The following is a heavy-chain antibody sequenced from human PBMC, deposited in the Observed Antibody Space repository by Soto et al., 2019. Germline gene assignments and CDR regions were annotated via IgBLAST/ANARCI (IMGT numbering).Heavy chain of an antibody. J-gene: IGHJ4*02. CDR2: IHYSGTT. Sequence: SETLSLTCTVSGTSISSYYWSWIRQPPGKGLEWIANIHYSGTTNYNPSLASRVTLSVDTSKNQFSLKMTSVTAADRAMYFCARYNSYAIDYWGRGTPVTVSS. CDR1: GTSISSYY. CDR3: ARYNSYAIDY. V-gene: IGHV4-59*01. D-gene: IGHD2-2*01.